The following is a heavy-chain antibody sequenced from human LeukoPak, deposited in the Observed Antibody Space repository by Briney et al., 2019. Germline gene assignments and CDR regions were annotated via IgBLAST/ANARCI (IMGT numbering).Heavy chain of an antibody. CDR2: IYYSGST. V-gene: IGHV4-39*07. D-gene: IGHD1-26*01. CDR3: ARDQYSGSLDY. Sequence: KPSETLSLTCTVSGGSISSRSFYWAWIRQPPGKGLEWIGSIYYSGSTNYNPSLKSRVTMSVDTSKNQFSLKLSSVTAADTAVYYCARDQYSGSLDYWGQGTLVTVSS. CDR1: GGSISSRSFY. J-gene: IGHJ4*02.